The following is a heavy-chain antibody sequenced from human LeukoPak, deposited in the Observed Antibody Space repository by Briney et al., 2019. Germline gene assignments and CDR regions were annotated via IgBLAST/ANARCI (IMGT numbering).Heavy chain of an antibody. CDR2: IYSSGST. D-gene: IGHD5-12*01. Sequence: SETLSLTCTVSGDXSSNYYCSWIRQPPGKGLEWIGHIYSSGSTNYNPSLKSRVTISVDTSKNQFSLKLNSVTAADTAVYYCARGRGWLPAYWGQGTLVTVSS. CDR1: GDXSSNYY. J-gene: IGHJ4*02. CDR3: ARGRGWLPAY. V-gene: IGHV4-59*01.